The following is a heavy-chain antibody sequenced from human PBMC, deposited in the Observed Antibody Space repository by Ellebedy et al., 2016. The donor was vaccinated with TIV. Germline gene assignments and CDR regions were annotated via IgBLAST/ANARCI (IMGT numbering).Heavy chain of an antibody. J-gene: IGHJ4*02. CDR1: GYTFTSYG. V-gene: IGHV1-18*04. CDR3: ARGEVLLDY. Sequence: ASVKVSCKASGYTFTSYGISWVRQAPGQGLEWMGWVNPNNGNTNYGQKLQGRVTMATDTSTSTAYMELRSLRPDDTAVYYCARGEVLLDYWGQGSLVTVSS. CDR2: VNPNNGNT. D-gene: IGHD1-26*01.